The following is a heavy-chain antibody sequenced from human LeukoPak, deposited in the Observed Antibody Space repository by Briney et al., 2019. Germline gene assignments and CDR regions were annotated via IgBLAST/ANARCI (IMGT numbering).Heavy chain of an antibody. CDR2: ISVSGVST. J-gene: IGHJ6*04. V-gene: IGHV3-23*01. D-gene: IGHD4-17*01. CDR3: AKDDEYGDNYYGMDV. CDR1: GFTFSTFA. Sequence: GGSLRLSRAASGFTFSTFAITWVRQAPGKGLEWVSSISVSGVSTYYADSLKGRFTISRDNSKNTLYLQMNSLRAEDTAVYYCAKDDEYGDNYYGMDVWGKGTTVTVSS.